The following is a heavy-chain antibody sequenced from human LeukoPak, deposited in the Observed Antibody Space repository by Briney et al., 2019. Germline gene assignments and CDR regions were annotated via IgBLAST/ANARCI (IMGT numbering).Heavy chain of an antibody. J-gene: IGHJ5*02. CDR2: INHSGST. V-gene: IGHV4-34*01. Sequence: PSETLSLTCAVYDGSFSGYYWSWIRQPPGKGLEWTGEINHSGSTNYNPSLKSRVTISVDTSKNQFSLKLSSVTAADTAVYYCARPRMYCSSTSCYRRYNNWFDPWGQGTLVTVSS. CDR1: DGSFSGYY. CDR3: ARPRMYCSSTSCYRRYNNWFDP. D-gene: IGHD2-2*02.